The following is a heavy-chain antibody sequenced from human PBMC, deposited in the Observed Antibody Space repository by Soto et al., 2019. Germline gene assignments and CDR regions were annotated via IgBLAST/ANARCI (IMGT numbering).Heavy chain of an antibody. Sequence: VASVKVSCKASGYTFTGYYMHWVRQAPGQGLEWMGWINPNSGGTNYAQKFQGRVTMTRDTSISTAYMELSRLRSDDTAVYYCARDRAHYYDSSGYYFYYYYGMDVWGQGTTVTVSS. CDR2: INPNSGGT. D-gene: IGHD3-22*01. CDR3: ARDRAHYYDSSGYYFYYYYGMDV. V-gene: IGHV1-2*02. CDR1: GYTFTGYY. J-gene: IGHJ6*02.